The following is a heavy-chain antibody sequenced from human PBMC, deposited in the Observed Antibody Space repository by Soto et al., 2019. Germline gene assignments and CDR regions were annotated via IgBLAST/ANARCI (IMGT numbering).Heavy chain of an antibody. CDR2: TYYRSKWYN. CDR1: GDSVSSNSAA. V-gene: IGHV6-1*01. J-gene: IGHJ3*02. D-gene: IGHD2-2*01. CDR3: ARDLLIVVVPAARDAFDI. Sequence: SPTLSLTCAISGDSVSSNSAAWNWIRQSPSRGLEWLGRTYYRSKWYNDYAVSVKSRITINPDTSKNQFSLQLNSVTPEDTAVYYCARDLLIVVVPAARDAFDIWGQGTMVTVSS.